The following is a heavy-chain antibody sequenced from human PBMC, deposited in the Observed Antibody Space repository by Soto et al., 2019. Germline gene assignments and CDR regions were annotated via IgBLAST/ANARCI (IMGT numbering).Heavy chain of an antibody. D-gene: IGHD4-4*01. CDR1: GGSISSGGYS. Sequence: QLQLQESGSGLVKPSQTLSLTCAVSGGSISSGGYSWSWIRQPPGQGLELIGYIYHSGSTYYNPSLKSRFTVSVDRSNNHFSLKQSSVTAAATAVYYSVIGRTTVTTLDYLGQGTLVTV. J-gene: IGHJ4*02. V-gene: IGHV4-30-2*01. CDR2: IYHSGST. CDR3: VIGRTTVTTLDY.